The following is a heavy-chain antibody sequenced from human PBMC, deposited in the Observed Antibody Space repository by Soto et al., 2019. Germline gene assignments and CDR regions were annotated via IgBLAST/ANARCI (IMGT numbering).Heavy chain of an antibody. Sequence: SETLSLTCTVSGGSISSGDYYWSWIRQPPGKGLEWIGYIYYSGSTYYNPSLKSRVTISVDTSKNQFSLKLSSVTAADTAVYYCARDSEDYVWGSYRYTYWGQGTLVTVSS. V-gene: IGHV4-30-4*01. J-gene: IGHJ4*02. CDR2: IYYSGST. D-gene: IGHD3-16*02. CDR1: GGSISSGDYY. CDR3: ARDSEDYVWGSYRYTY.